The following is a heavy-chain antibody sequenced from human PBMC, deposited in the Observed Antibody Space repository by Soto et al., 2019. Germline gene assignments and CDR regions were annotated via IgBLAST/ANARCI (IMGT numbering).Heavy chain of an antibody. J-gene: IGHJ6*02. V-gene: IGHV4-34*01. CDR2: INHSGST. Sequence: SETLSLTCAVYGGSFSGYYWSWIRQPPGKGLEWIGEINHSGSTNYNPSLKSRVTISVDTSKNQFSLKLSSVTAADTAVYYCARYRVVTTVIGVYYHGMDVWGQGTTVTVSS. D-gene: IGHD4-4*01. CDR3: ARYRVVTTVIGVYYHGMDV. CDR1: GGSFSGYY.